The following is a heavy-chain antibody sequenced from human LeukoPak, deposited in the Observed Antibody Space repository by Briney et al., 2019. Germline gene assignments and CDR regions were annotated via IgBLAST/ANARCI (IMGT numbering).Heavy chain of an antibody. Sequence: SETLSLTCTVSGASISGYYWSWIRQPPGKGLEWIGDIYFGGTTYYKTSLKNRVTISLHTSTNQFSLNLTSVTAADTAEYFCARRTAKWNHRSPEFDPWGQGALVIVSS. D-gene: IGHD1-14*01. CDR2: IYFGGTT. CDR3: ARRTAKWNHRSPEFDP. J-gene: IGHJ5*01. CDR1: GASISGYY. V-gene: IGHV4-59*08.